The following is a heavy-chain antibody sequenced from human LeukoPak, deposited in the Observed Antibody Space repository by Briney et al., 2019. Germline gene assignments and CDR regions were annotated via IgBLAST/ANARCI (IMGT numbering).Heavy chain of an antibody. Sequence: PSETLSLTCTVPGGSISSYYWSWIRQPPGKGLEWIGYIYYSGSTYYNPSLKSRVTISVDTSKNQFSLKLSSVTAADTAVYYCARIYGSGTWYFDYWGQGTLVTVSS. J-gene: IGHJ4*02. CDR1: GGSISSYY. CDR3: ARIYGSGTWYFDY. CDR2: IYYSGST. D-gene: IGHD3-10*01. V-gene: IGHV4-59*08.